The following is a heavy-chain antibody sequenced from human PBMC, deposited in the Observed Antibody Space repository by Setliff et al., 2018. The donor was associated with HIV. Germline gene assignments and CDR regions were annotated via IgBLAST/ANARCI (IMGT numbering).Heavy chain of an antibody. Sequence: GGSLRLSCEASGFTFSDFGMHWVRQAPGKGLEWVAVIWYDGTNQYYLDSVKGRFTISRDNSKNTLYLQMNSLRADDTAIYYCARDRGDSLGGAYYYYYMDVWGKGTTVTVSS. CDR1: GFTFSDFG. V-gene: IGHV3-33*01. J-gene: IGHJ6*03. CDR3: ARDRGDSLGGAYYYYYMDV. CDR2: IWYDGTNQ. D-gene: IGHD3-16*01.